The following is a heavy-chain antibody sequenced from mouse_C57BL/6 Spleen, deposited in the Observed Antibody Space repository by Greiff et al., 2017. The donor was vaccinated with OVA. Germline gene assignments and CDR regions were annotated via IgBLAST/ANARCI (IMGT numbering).Heavy chain of an antibody. CDR2: INPGSGGT. D-gene: IGHD1-1*01. J-gene: IGHJ2*01. CDR1: GYAFTNYL. CDR3: ARSGRVKSVDY. V-gene: IGHV1-54*01. Sequence: QVQLQQSGAELVRPGTSVKVSCKASGYAFTNYLIEWVKQRPGPGLEWIGVINPGSGGTNYNEKFKGKATLTADKSSSTAYMQLSSLTSEDSAVYFCARSGRVKSVDYWGQGTTLTVSS.